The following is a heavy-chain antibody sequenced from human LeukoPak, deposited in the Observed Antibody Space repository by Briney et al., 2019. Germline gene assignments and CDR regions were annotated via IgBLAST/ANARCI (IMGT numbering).Heavy chain of an antibody. D-gene: IGHD5-12*01. CDR2: IKQDGSEK. CDR3: ARSGYDSAYYYYYMDV. CDR1: GFTFSSYW. J-gene: IGHJ6*03. Sequence: PGGSLRLSCAASGFTFSSYWMSWVRQALGKGLEWVANIKQDGSEKYYVDSVKGRFTISRDNAKNSLYLQMNSLRAEDTAVYYCARSGYDSAYYYYYMDVWGKGTTVTVSS. V-gene: IGHV3-7*01.